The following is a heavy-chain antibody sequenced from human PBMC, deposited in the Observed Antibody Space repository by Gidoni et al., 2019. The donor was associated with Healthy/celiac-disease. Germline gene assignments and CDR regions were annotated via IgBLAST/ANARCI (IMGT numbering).Heavy chain of an antibody. D-gene: IGHD3-9*01. Sequence: EVQLVESGGGLIQPGGSLRLSCAASGFTVSSNYMSWVRQAPGKGLEWVSVIYSGGSTYYADSVKGRFTISRDNSKNTLYLQMNSLRAEDTAVYYCARDSSLRYFDWLKTPNYYYYGMDVWGQGTTVTVSS. J-gene: IGHJ6*02. CDR3: ARDSSLRYFDWLKTPNYYYYGMDV. CDR1: GFTVSSNY. CDR2: IYSGGST. V-gene: IGHV3-53*01.